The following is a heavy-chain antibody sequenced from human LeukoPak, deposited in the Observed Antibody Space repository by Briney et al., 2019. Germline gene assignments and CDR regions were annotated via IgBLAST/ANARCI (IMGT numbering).Heavy chain of an antibody. Sequence: PGGSLRLSCAASGFTFSSYSMNWVRQAPGKGLEWVSYISSSSSTIYYVDSVKGRFTISRDNAKNSLYLQMNSLRDEDTAVYYCARGSSGWYGFGHWGQGTLVTVSS. J-gene: IGHJ5*02. CDR1: GFTFSSYS. CDR2: ISSSSSTI. V-gene: IGHV3-48*02. D-gene: IGHD6-19*01. CDR3: ARGSSGWYGFGH.